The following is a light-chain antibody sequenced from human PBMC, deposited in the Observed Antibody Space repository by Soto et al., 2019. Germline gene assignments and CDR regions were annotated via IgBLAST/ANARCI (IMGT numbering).Light chain of an antibody. Sequence: QTVVTQEPSFSVSPGTTVTLTCGLSSGSVSTSNYPNCYQQTPGQAPRPLIYFTNIRSSGVPDRFSGSILGNKAALTITGAQADDESDYYCVLYMGSGYWVFGGGTKLTVL. J-gene: IGLJ3*02. CDR2: FTN. CDR3: VLYMGSGYWV. CDR1: SGSVSTSNY. V-gene: IGLV8-61*01.